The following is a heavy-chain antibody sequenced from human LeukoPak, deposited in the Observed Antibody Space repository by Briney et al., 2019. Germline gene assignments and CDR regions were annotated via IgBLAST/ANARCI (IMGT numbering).Heavy chain of an antibody. CDR2: INPNSGGT. J-gene: IGHJ3*02. Sequence: ASVKVSCKASGYTFTGYYMHWVRQAPGQGLEWMGWINPNSGGTNYAQKFQGRVTITAEKSTSAAYMELSSLRSEDTAVYYCARDPKLAAAGTGDAFDIWGQGTVVTVSS. V-gene: IGHV1-2*02. D-gene: IGHD6-13*01. CDR3: ARDPKLAAAGTGDAFDI. CDR1: GYTFTGYY.